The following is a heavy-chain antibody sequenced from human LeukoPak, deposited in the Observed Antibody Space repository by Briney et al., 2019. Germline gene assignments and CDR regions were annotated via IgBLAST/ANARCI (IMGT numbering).Heavy chain of an antibody. D-gene: IGHD1-26*01. CDR2: INSDGSST. J-gene: IGHJ6*03. CDR1: GFTFSIYW. CDR3: ARAGAPLSYYFMDV. Sequence: QPGGSLRLSCAASGFTFSIYWMHWVRQATRKGLVWVSRINSDGSSTSYADSVKGRFTISRDNAQNTLYLQMSSLRAEDTAVYYCARAGAPLSYYFMDVWGKGTTVTVSS. V-gene: IGHV3-74*01.